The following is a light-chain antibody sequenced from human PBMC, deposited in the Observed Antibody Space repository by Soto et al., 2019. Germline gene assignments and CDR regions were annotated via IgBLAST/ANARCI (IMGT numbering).Light chain of an antibody. CDR2: EVT. CDR3: SSYTNRSNWV. Sequence: QSALTQPASVSGSPGQSITISCTGTSSDVGNYRYVSWYQQHPGKAPKLMVYEVTNRPSEVSDRFSGSKSGNTASLTISGLQAEAEADYYCSSYTNRSNWVFGGRTKVT. J-gene: IGLJ3*02. V-gene: IGLV2-14*01. CDR1: SSDVGNYRY.